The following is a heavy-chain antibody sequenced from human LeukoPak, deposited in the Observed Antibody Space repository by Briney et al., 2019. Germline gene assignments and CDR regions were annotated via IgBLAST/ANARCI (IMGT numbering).Heavy chain of an antibody. D-gene: IGHD5-12*01. J-gene: IGHJ4*02. CDR2: INDSGSTR. Sequence: GGSLRLSCGASGFSFSNYAMSWVRQAPGKGLEWVSGINDSGSTRFYAASVKDRFTSSRDNPKNTLYLQMNGLRVEDTAVYYCAKDMQTWPRFPDYWGQGTLVTVSS. CDR3: AKDMQTWPRFPDY. V-gene: IGHV3-23*01. CDR1: GFSFSNYA.